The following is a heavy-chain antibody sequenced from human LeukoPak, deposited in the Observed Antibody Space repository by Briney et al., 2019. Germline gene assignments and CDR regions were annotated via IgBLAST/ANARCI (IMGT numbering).Heavy chain of an antibody. V-gene: IGHV1-24*01. CDR3: ATDRGIGIAFDY. D-gene: IGHD6-13*01. Sequence: ASVKVSCKVSGYTLTELSMHWVRQAPGKGLEWMGGSDPEDGETIYAQKFQGRVTMTEDTSTDTAYMELSSLRSEDTAVYYCATDRGIGIAFDYWGQGTLVTVSS. CDR1: GYTLTELS. J-gene: IGHJ4*02. CDR2: SDPEDGET.